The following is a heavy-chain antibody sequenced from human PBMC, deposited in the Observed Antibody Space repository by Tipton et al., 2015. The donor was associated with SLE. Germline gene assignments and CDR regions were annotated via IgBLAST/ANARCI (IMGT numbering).Heavy chain of an antibody. Sequence: LRLSCTVSGGSISSHYWSWIRQPAGKGLEWIGHIYTSGSTNYNPSLKSRVTISVDTSKNQFSLKLSSVTVADTAVYYCARDSIYDHKPFDYWGQGTLVTVSS. J-gene: IGHJ4*02. V-gene: IGHV4-4*07. CDR2: IYTSGST. D-gene: IGHD3-22*01. CDR1: GGSISSHY. CDR3: ARDSIYDHKPFDY.